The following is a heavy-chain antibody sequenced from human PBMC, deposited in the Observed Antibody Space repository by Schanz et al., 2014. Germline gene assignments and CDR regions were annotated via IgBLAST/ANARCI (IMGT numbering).Heavy chain of an antibody. V-gene: IGHV3-33*01. D-gene: IGHD5-12*01. CDR2: LWHDGSKK. CDR1: GFTFSSYD. Sequence: QVHLVESGGGVVQPGRSLRLSCVASGFTFSSYDVFWVRQAPGKGLEWVAILWHDGSKKYYADSVKGRFTVSRDNSKNTLYLQLNSLRAEDTAVYYCARDFHGYGPHLDYWGQGSLVTVSS. J-gene: IGHJ4*02. CDR3: ARDFHGYGPHLDY.